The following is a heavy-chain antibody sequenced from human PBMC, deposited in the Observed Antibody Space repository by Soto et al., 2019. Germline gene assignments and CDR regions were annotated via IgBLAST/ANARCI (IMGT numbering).Heavy chain of an antibody. Sequence: PGGSLRLSCAASGFTFGNAWMSWVRQAPGKGLEWVGRIKSKTDGGTTDYAAPVKGRFTISRDDSKNTLYLQMNSLKTEDTAVYYCTEVGNGYDYDWVFHXWGQGTLVTVSS. V-gene: IGHV3-15*01. J-gene: IGHJ4*02. CDR3: TEVGNGYDYDWVFHX. CDR1: GFTFGNAW. D-gene: IGHD5-12*01. CDR2: IKSKTDGGTT.